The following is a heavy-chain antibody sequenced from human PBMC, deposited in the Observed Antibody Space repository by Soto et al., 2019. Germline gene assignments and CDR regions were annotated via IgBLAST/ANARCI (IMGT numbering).Heavy chain of an antibody. V-gene: IGHV4-59*12. CDR3: ARSVDP. CDR1: GGSISNYY. Sequence: SETLSLTCIVSGGSISNYYWSWIRQPPGKGLEWIGYIYYSGSTNYNPSLTSRVTISVDTSKNQFSLKLNSVTAADTAVYYCARSVDPWGQGTLVTVSS. J-gene: IGHJ5*02. CDR2: IYYSGST.